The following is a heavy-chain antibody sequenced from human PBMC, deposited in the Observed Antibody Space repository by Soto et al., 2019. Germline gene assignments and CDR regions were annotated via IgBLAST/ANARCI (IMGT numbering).Heavy chain of an antibody. D-gene: IGHD5-18*01. J-gene: IGHJ4*02. CDR2: IYYSGST. Sequence: QVQLQESGPGLVKPSQTLSLTCTVSGGSISSGGYYWNWIRQHPGKGLEWIGCIYYSGSTYYNPCLKSRVTISLDTSKNQFSLKLSSVTAADTAVYYCARRGYSYAADFDYWGQGTLVTVSS. V-gene: IGHV4-31*03. CDR3: ARRGYSYAADFDY. CDR1: GGSISSGGYY.